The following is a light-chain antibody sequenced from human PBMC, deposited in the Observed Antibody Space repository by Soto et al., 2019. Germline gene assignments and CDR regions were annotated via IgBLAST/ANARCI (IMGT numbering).Light chain of an antibody. V-gene: IGKV3-20*01. J-gene: IGKJ1*01. CDR3: HQYVTSPWA. CDR1: QSVSSSL. Sequence: EIVLTQSPGTLSVSQGERATLSCRASQSVSSSLFAWYQQKPGEAPRLLIHGASNRATSIPHRISGSRSGTNVTLTISRLVPADYAVYYCHQYVTSPWAFGQGTKVDIK. CDR2: GAS.